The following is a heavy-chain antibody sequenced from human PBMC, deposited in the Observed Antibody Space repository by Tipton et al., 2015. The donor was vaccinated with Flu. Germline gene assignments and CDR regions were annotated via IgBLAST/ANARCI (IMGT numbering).Heavy chain of an antibody. CDR1: GDSISRFY. CDR2: SGST. D-gene: IGHD3/OR15-3a*01. V-gene: IGHV4-59*08. J-gene: IGHJ6*02. Sequence: TLSLTCTVSGDSISRFYWSWIRQPPGKGLEWIGYSGSTTYSPSLKNRVTISLDTSKNQFSLQLKSVTASDTAVYYCARLKLLALVNHSYYYGLDVWGQGTTVTVS. CDR3: ARLKLLALVNHSYYYGLDV.